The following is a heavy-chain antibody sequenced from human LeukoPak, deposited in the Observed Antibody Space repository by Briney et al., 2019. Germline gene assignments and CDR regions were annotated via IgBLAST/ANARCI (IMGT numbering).Heavy chain of an antibody. J-gene: IGHJ4*02. D-gene: IGHD4-23*01. CDR1: GFTFSSYW. CDR3: ARRDTMVTRHFDY. Sequence: GGSLRLSCAASGFTFSSYWMSWVRQAPGKGLEWVANIKQDGSEKYYVDSVKGRFTISRDNAKNSLYLQMNSLRAEDTAVYYCARRDTMVTRHFDYWGQGTLVTVSS. CDR2: IKQDGSEK. V-gene: IGHV3-7*01.